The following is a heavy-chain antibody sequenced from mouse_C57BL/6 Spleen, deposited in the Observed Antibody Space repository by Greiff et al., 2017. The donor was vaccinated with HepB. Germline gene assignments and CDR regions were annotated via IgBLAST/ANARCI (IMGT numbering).Heavy chain of an antibody. CDR2: ISSGSSTI. CDR1: GFTFSDYG. CDR3: ATLITTVEGFAY. J-gene: IGHJ3*01. Sequence: EVMLVESGGGLVKPGGSLKLSCAASGFTFSDYGMHWVRQAPEKGLEWVAYISSGSSTIYYADTVKGRFTISRDNAKNTLFLQMTSLRSEDTAMYYCATLITTVEGFAYWGQGTLVTVSA. V-gene: IGHV5-17*01. D-gene: IGHD1-1*01.